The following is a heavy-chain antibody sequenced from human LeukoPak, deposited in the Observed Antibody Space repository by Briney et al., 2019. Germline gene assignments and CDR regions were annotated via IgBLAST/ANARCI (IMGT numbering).Heavy chain of an antibody. CDR1: GGSISSYY. D-gene: IGHD3-22*01. Sequence: SETLSLTCTVSGGSISSYYWSLIRQPPGKGLEWIGYIYYSGSTNYNPSLKSRVTISVDTSKNQFSLKLSSVTAADTAVYYCARDYYDSSGYLGFDYWGQGTLVTVSS. J-gene: IGHJ4*02. CDR2: IYYSGST. CDR3: ARDYYDSSGYLGFDY. V-gene: IGHV4-59*01.